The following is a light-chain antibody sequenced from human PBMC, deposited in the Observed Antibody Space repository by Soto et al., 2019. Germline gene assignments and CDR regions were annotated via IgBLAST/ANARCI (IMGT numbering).Light chain of an antibody. J-gene: IGKJ1*01. CDR2: DAS. V-gene: IGKV3-11*01. Sequence: EIVLTQSPVTLSLSPGERATLSCRASHSINTFLAWYQQKPGQAPRLLIYDASDRATGIPDRFSGSGSGTDFSVTISSLEPEDFAVYYCMQGRMFGEGTKVEIK. CDR3: MQGRM. CDR1: HSINTF.